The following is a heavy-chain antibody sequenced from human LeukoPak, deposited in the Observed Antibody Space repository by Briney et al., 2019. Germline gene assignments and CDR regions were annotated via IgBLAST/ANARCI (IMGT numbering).Heavy chain of an antibody. D-gene: IGHD6-6*01. Sequence: GVSLRLFCDASGFTFTSYAMHGARQTPGKRREYVSAISSNGGSAYYANSVKGRFTISRDNSKNTLYLQMGSLRAEDMAVYYCARYSSSSGHFDYWGQGTLVTVSS. CDR2: ISSNGGSA. CDR1: GFTFTSYA. CDR3: ARYSSSSGHFDY. J-gene: IGHJ4*02. V-gene: IGHV3-64*01.